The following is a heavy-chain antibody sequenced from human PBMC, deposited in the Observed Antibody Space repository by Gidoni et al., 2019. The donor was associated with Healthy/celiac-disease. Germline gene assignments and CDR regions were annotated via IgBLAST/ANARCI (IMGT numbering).Heavy chain of an antibody. CDR1: GFTFSSYA. D-gene: IGHD2-21*01. V-gene: IGHV3-23*01. CDR3: AKSEVLGVRSYYFDY. Sequence: EVQLLESGGGLVQPGGSLRLSCAASGFTFSSYAMSWVRQAPGKGLEWVSAMSGSGGSTYYADSVKGRFTISRDNSKNTLYLQMNSLRAEDTAVYYCAKSEVLGVRSYYFDYWGQGTLVTVSS. J-gene: IGHJ4*02. CDR2: MSGSGGST.